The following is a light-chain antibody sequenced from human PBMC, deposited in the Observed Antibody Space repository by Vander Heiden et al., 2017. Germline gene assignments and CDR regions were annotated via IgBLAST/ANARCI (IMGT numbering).Light chain of an antibody. J-gene: IGKJ2*01. CDR1: KDIRND. CDR2: AAS. V-gene: IGKV1-17*01. Sequence: IEMNPPPSSRSASVGDRVTISCRASKDIRNDLAWFQQKSGKAPKRLIYAASTVQTGVPCRCSGGGSGTEFTLTISSLQPEDFAAYYCLQLNRYPLTFGQGTNLEIK. CDR3: LQLNRYPLT.